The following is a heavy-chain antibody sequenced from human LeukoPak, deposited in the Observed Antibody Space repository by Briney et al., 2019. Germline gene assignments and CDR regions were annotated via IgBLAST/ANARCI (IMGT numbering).Heavy chain of an antibody. Sequence: GESLKISCKASGYTFSSHWIGWVRQMPGKGLEWMGIIYPGDPDTRYSPSFAGQVTISADKSISTAYLHWSSLKASDTAMYYCARHLLGEAYFMDVWGKGTTVTVSS. J-gene: IGHJ6*03. CDR1: GYTFSSHW. D-gene: IGHD1-26*01. V-gene: IGHV5-51*01. CDR3: ARHLLGEAYFMDV. CDR2: IYPGDPDT.